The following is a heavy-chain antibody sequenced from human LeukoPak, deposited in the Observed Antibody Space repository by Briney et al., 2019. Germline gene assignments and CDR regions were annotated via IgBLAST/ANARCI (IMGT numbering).Heavy chain of an antibody. CDR2: ISGSGGST. J-gene: IGHJ4*02. Sequence: GGSLRLSCAASGFTFGNYAMSWVRQAPGKGLEWVSVISGSGGSTYYADSVKGRFTISRDNSKNTLYLQMNSLRAEDTAVYYCARNDGTPMVNFFDYWGQGTLVTVSS. CDR1: GFTFGNYA. D-gene: IGHD5-18*01. V-gene: IGHV3-23*01. CDR3: ARNDGTPMVNFFDY.